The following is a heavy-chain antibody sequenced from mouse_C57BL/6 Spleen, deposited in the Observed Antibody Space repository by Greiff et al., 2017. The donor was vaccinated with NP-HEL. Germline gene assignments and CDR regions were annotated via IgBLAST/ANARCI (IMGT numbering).Heavy chain of an antibody. J-gene: IGHJ4*01. V-gene: IGHV1-55*01. D-gene: IGHD2-5*01. CDR3: ASGRYSNYGAMDY. Sequence: QVQLQQPGAELVKPGASVKMSCKASGYTFTSYWITWVKQRPGQGLEWIGDIYPGSGSTNYNEKFKSKATLTVDTSYSTAYMQLSSLTSEDSAVYYCASGRYSNYGAMDYWGQGTSVTVSS. CDR2: IYPGSGST. CDR1: GYTFTSYW.